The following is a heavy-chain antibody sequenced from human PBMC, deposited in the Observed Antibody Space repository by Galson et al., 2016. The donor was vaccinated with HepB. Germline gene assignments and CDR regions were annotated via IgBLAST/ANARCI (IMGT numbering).Heavy chain of an antibody. CDR1: RFTFSSYG. CDR3: ARDQRWLQFGKDAFDL. J-gene: IGHJ3*01. Sequence: LRLSCAASRFTFSSYGMSWVRQAPGKGLEWVSGLSPSGTSTHYADSVKGRFSISRDNSRTTLYLQMNSLRVEDTALYYCARDQRWLQFGKDAFDLWGQGTFVIVSS. V-gene: IGHV3-23*01. CDR2: LSPSGTST. D-gene: IGHD5-24*01.